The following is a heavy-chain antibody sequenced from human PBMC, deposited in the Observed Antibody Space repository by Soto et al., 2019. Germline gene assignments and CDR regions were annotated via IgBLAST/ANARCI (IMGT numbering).Heavy chain of an antibody. J-gene: IGHJ5*02. CDR2: IDNSGNT. CDR1: GRTFSINADC. CDR3: AGSGERYQLHTTNWFDP. D-gene: IGHD2-2*01. V-gene: IGHV4-39*07. Sequence: PSETLSLTCTVSGRTFSINADCWYLAWIRQPPGKGLEWIGCIDNSGNTNYNPPLKSRVTISVDTSKNQFSLKLSSVTAADTAVYYCAGSGERYQLHTTNWFDPWGQGTLVTVSS.